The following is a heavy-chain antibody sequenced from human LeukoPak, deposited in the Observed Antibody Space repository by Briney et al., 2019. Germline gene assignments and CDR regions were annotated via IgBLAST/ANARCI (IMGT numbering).Heavy chain of an antibody. CDR3: ASLTAMGDSYFDY. V-gene: IGHV1-69*01. J-gene: IGHJ4*02. CDR2: IIPIFGTA. D-gene: IGHD5-18*01. Sequence: SVKVSCTASGGTFSSYAISWVRQAPGQGLEWMGGIIPIFGTANYAQKFQGRVTITADESTSTAYMELSSLRSEDTAVYYCASLTAMGDSYFDYWGQGTLVTVSS. CDR1: GGTFSSYA.